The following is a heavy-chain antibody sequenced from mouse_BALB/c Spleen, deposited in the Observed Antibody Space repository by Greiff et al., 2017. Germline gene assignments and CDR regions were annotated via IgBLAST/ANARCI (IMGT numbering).Heavy chain of an antibody. J-gene: IGHJ4*01. CDR2: IWGDGST. CDR1: GFSLTGYG. Sequence: VMLVESGPGLVAPSQSLSITCTVSGFSLTGYGVNWVRQPPGKGLEWLGMIWGDGSTDYNSALKSRLSISKDNSKSQVFLKMNSLQTDDTARYYCAREGAHSLYAMDYWGQGTSVTVSS. D-gene: IGHD1-2*01. V-gene: IGHV2-6-7*01. CDR3: AREGAHSLYAMDY.